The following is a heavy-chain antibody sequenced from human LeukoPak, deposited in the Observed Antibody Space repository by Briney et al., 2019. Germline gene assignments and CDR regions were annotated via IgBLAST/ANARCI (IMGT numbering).Heavy chain of an antibody. CDR3: ATSVVAAVYYFDY. V-gene: IGHV3-11*01. CDR1: GFTFSDYY. CDR2: ISSSGSTI. Sequence: GGSLRLSCAASGFTFSDYYMSWIRQAPGKGLEWVSYISSSGSTIYYADSVKGRFTISRKNAKNSLYLQMNSLRAEDTAVYYCATSVVAAVYYFDYWGQGTLVTVSS. D-gene: IGHD2-15*01. J-gene: IGHJ4*02.